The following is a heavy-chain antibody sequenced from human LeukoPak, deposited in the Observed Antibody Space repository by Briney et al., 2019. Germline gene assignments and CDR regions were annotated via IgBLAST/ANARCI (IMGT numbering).Heavy chain of an antibody. CDR3: ARPLGYCSSTSCYGGRGHDAFDI. D-gene: IGHD2-2*01. Sequence: PSETLSLTCTVSGGSISSSSYYWGWIRQPPGKGLEWIGSIYYSGSTYYNPSLKSRVTISVDTSKNQFFLKLSSVTAADTAVYYCARPLGYCSSTSCYGGRGHDAFDIWGQGTMVTVSS. J-gene: IGHJ3*02. CDR2: IYYSGST. CDR1: GGSISSSSYY. V-gene: IGHV4-39*01.